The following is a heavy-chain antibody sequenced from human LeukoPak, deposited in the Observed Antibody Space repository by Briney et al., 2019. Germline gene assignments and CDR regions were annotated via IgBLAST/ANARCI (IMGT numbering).Heavy chain of an antibody. J-gene: IGHJ3*02. D-gene: IGHD4-17*01. CDR1: GFNFRYFW. CDR3: AKDPNGDYIGTFDI. CDR2: ISGSGGST. V-gene: IGHV3-23*01. Sequence: TGGSLRLSCLGSGFNFRYFWMSWVRQAPGKGLEWVSSISGSGGSTQYAASVQGRFTISRDNSKNTLYLQMNSLRAEDTAVYYCAKDPNGDYIGTFDIWGQGTMVTVSS.